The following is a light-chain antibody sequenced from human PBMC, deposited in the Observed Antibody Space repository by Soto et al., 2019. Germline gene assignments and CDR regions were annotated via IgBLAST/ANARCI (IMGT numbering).Light chain of an antibody. CDR1: QSVSSSY. CDR2: GAS. CDR3: QQYGSSPWT. Sequence: EIVLTQSPGTLSLSPGARATLSCRASQSVSSSYLAWYQQKPGQAPRLIIYGASSRATGIPDRFSVIVSGTDGTITISRLEPEDGAVYYGQQYGSSPWTFGQGTKVDIK. V-gene: IGKV3-20*01. J-gene: IGKJ1*01.